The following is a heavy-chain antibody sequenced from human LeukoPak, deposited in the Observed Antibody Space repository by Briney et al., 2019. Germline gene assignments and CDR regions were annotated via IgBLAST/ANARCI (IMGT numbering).Heavy chain of an antibody. D-gene: IGHD6-13*01. J-gene: IGHJ5*02. V-gene: IGHV4-34*09. CDR1: GGSFSGYY. CDR3: ARREQQLFYNWFDP. Sequence: SETLSLTCAVYGGSFSGYYWSWIRQPPGKGLEWIGYIYYSGSTYYDPSLKSRVTISVDTSKNQFSLKLSSVTAADTAVYYCARREQQLFYNWFDPWGQGTLVTVSS. CDR2: IYYSGST.